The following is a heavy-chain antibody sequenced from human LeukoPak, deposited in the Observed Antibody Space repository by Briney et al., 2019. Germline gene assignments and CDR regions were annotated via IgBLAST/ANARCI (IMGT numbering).Heavy chain of an antibody. V-gene: IGHV3-15*01. CDR1: EFTINDAW. CDR2: IKSKTDGGTT. D-gene: IGHD6-6*01. Sequence: PGGSLRLSCAASEFTINDAWMSWVRQAPGKGLEWVGRIKSKTDGGTTEYAVPVKGRFTISRDDSKNTLYLQMNSLKTEDTAMYYCSSWGSTPGVSSDDYWGQGTLVTVSS. CDR3: SSWGSTPGVSSDDY. J-gene: IGHJ4*02.